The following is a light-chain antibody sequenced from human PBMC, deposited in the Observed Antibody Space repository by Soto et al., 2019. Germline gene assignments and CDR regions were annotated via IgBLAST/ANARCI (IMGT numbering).Light chain of an antibody. CDR2: ATS. Sequence: TQSRGTLSLSPGDGATLSCKASQTVISTHLAWYQQKPGQAPRLLIYATSNRATGIPDRFSGSGSGRDFTLTIDRLEPEDFAVYYCQQYDSSSVTFGQGTRRRL. J-gene: IGKJ5*01. CDR1: QTVISTH. V-gene: IGKV3-20*01. CDR3: QQYDSSSVT.